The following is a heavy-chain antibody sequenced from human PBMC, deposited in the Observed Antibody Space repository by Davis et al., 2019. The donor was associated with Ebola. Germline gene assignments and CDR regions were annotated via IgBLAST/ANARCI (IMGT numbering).Heavy chain of an antibody. Sequence: GGSLRLSCAASGFTFDDYAMHWVRQVPGKGLEWVSGISWNSGSIGYAASVQGRFTISRDNAKNSLYLQMNSLRAEDTAVYYCARGPYSSGWTHFYYYYYYGMDVWGKGTTVTVSS. J-gene: IGHJ6*04. CDR2: ISWNSGSI. CDR1: GFTFDDYA. D-gene: IGHD6-19*01. V-gene: IGHV3-9*01. CDR3: ARGPYSSGWTHFYYYYYYGMDV.